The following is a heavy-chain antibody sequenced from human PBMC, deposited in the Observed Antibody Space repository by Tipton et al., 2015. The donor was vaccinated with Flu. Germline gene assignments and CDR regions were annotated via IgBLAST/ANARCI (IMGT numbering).Heavy chain of an antibody. D-gene: IGHD6-13*01. Sequence: VQLVQSGAEVKKPGASVKVSCKASGYTFSSYSMNWVRQAPGKGLEWVSYISSSSSTIYYADSVKGRFTISRDNAKNSLYLQMNSLRAEDTAVYYCARGRYSSSWLNWFDPWGQGTLVTVSS. CDR3: ARGRYSSSWLNWFDP. CDR2: ISSSSSTI. J-gene: IGHJ5*02. V-gene: IGHV3-48*01. CDR1: GYTFSSYS.